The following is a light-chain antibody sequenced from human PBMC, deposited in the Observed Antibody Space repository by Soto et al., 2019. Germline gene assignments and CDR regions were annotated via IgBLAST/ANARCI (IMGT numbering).Light chain of an antibody. CDR2: GNS. J-gene: IGLJ2*01. CDR3: QCYDSRLSNVV. CDR1: SSNIGAGYD. V-gene: IGLV1-40*01. Sequence: QSVLTQPPSVAGAPGQGVTFSCTGSSSNIGAGYDVHWYQQLPGTAPKLLIYGNSNRPSGVPDRFSGSKSGTSASLAITGVQAEDEADYYCQCYDSRLSNVVFGGGTKVTVL.